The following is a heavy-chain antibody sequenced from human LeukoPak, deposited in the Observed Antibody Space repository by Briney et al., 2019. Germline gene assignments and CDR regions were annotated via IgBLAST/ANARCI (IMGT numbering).Heavy chain of an antibody. J-gene: IGHJ6*02. Sequence: GRSLRLSCAASGFTFSSYGMHWVRQAPGKGLEWVAVISYDGSNKYYADSVKGRFTISRDNSKNTLYLQMNSLRAEDTAVYYCARNTMVRGEGSDYYYYYGMDVWGQGTTVTVSS. CDR2: ISYDGSNK. V-gene: IGHV3-30*03. CDR3: ARNTMVRGEGSDYYYYYGMDV. CDR1: GFTFSSYG. D-gene: IGHD3-10*01.